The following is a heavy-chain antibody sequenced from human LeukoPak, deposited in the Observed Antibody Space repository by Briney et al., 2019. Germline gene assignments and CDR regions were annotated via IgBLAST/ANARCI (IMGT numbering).Heavy chain of an antibody. CDR3: AKDRYYDPSGAFDI. V-gene: IGHV3-74*01. D-gene: IGHD3-22*01. CDR1: GFTFSSYW. Sequence: AGGSLRLSCAASGFTFSSYWMHWVRQAPGKGLVWVSRINSDGSSTSYADSVKGRFTISRDNAKNSLYLQMNSLRAEDTAVYYCAKDRYYDPSGAFDIWGQGTMVTVSS. CDR2: INSDGSST. J-gene: IGHJ3*02.